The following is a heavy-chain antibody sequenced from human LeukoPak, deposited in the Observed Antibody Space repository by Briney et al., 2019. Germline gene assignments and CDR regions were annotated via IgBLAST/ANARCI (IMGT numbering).Heavy chain of an antibody. Sequence: GASVKVSCKASGYTFTSYDINWVRQATGQGLEWMGWMNPNSGNTGYAQKFQGRATITRNTSISTAYMELSSLRSEDTAVYYCARGLYDFWSGYSPFDNWGQGTLVTVSS. CDR1: GYTFTSYD. V-gene: IGHV1-8*03. J-gene: IGHJ4*02. CDR2: MNPNSGNT. CDR3: ARGLYDFWSGYSPFDN. D-gene: IGHD3-3*01.